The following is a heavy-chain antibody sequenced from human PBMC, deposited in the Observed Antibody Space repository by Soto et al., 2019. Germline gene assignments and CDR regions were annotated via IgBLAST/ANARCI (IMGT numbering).Heavy chain of an antibody. V-gene: IGHV1-69*01. CDR3: ARGRGIGFSSTWNIYWYYNMDV. J-gene: IGHJ6*02. CDR2: IIPMFATT. CDR1: GGTFSDYA. Sequence: QVQLVQSGAEVRKSGSSVKVSCKAAGGTFSDYALSWVRQAPGQGLEWMGGIIPMFATTNYAQKFQGSVTITADDSATTAHMELSSLKSEDTAVYYCARGRGIGFSSTWNIYWYYNMDVWGQGTTVNVSS. D-gene: IGHD6-13*01.